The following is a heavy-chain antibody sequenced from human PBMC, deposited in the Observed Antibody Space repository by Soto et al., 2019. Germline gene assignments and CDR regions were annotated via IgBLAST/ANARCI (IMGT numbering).Heavy chain of an antibody. CDR3: ARGPALGCPFDY. V-gene: IGHV1-18*01. CDR1: GYTFNSYV. CDR2: IHAYNGNT. J-gene: IGHJ4*02. Sequence: QVQLVQSGAEVKKPGASVKVSCKASGYTFNSYVISWVRQAPGQGLEWMGWIHAYNGNTKYAQKVQGRVIMTTDTSTRTAHKELRCLRSDDTAVYYCARGPALGCPFDYWGQGTLVTVSS.